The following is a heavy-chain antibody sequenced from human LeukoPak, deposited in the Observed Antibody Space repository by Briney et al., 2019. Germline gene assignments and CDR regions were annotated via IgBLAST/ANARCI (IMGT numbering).Heavy chain of an antibody. CDR2: INPSGDST. CDR3: ARYGHSPFFDY. J-gene: IGHJ4*02. V-gene: IGHV1-46*01. D-gene: IGHD4-17*01. CDR1: GYTFTSYG. Sequence: ASVKVSCKASGYTFTSYGISWVRQAPGQGLEWMGIINPSGDSTTNAQKFQGRVIMTRDMSTSTVYMELSSLRSEDTAVYFCARYGHSPFFDYWGQGTLVIVSS.